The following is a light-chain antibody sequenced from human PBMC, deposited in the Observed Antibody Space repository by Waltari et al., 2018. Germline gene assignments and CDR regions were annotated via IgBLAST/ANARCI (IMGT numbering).Light chain of an antibody. V-gene: IGLV2-14*01. CDR2: EVR. Sequence: SALTPPASVSGSPGQSITISCPGTSSDVGGYDYVSWYRQYPGKAPKLLISEVRNRPSGISHRFSGSKSGNTASLTISGLQAEDEGDYYCSSYTATSTVLFGGGTKVTVL. CDR3: SSYTATSTVL. CDR1: SSDVGGYDY. J-gene: IGLJ2*01.